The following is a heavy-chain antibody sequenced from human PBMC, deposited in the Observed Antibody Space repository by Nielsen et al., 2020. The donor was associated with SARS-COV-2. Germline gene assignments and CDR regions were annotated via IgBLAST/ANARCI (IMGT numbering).Heavy chain of an antibody. CDR3: ARYFGTYYYDSSGYDAFDI. J-gene: IGHJ3*02. V-gene: IGHV4-59*01. Sequence: SETLSLTCTVSGGSISSSYWSWIRQPPGKGLEWIGYIYYSGSTNYNPSLKSRVTISVDTSKNQFSLKLSSVTAADTAVYYCARYFGTYYYDSSGYDAFDIWGQGTMVTVSS. D-gene: IGHD3-22*01. CDR2: IYYSGST. CDR1: GGSISSSY.